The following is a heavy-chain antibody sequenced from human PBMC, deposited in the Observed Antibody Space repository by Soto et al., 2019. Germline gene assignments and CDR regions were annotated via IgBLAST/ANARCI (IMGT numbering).Heavy chain of an antibody. CDR2: TRNKLSIYTT. J-gene: IGHJ3*02. CDR3: ARELTTVLTGDAFDI. Sequence: LRLSCAASGFTFSDHYIDWVRQAPGKGLEWVGRTRNKLSIYTTEYAASVKGRFTFSRDDSKNSLYLQMNSLKTEDTAVYYCARELTTVLTGDAFDIWGQGTMVTVSS. V-gene: IGHV3-72*01. CDR1: GFTFSDHY. D-gene: IGHD4-17*01.